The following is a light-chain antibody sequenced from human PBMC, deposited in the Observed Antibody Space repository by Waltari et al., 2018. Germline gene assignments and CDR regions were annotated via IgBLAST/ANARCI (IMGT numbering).Light chain of an antibody. CDR2: RNN. J-gene: IGLJ3*02. V-gene: IGLV1-47*01. CDR3: AAWDDSLSGWV. Sequence: QSVITQPPSPSGTPGQRGAFSSSGRRSTIRSPYVYWYQQLPGTAPKLLIYRNNQRPSGVPDRFSGSKSGTSASLAISGLRSEDEADYYCAAWDDSLSGWVFGGGTKLTVL. CDR1: RSTIRSPY.